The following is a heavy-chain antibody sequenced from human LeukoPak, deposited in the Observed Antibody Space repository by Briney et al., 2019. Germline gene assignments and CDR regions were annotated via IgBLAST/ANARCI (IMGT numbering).Heavy chain of an antibody. CDR2: ISGSGGST. D-gene: IGHD5-12*01. V-gene: IGHV3-23*01. CDR1: GFTFSNYG. Sequence: GGSLRLSCAASGFTFSNYGMSWVRQAPGKGLEWVSAISGSGGSTYYADSVEGRFTISRDNSKSTLYLQMNSLRAEDTAVYYCAKDGYGTVDYWGQGTLVTVSS. CDR3: AKDGYGTVDY. J-gene: IGHJ4*02.